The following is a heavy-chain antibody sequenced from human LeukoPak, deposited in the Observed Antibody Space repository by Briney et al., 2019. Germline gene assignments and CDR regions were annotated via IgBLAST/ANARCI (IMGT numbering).Heavy chain of an antibody. CDR1: GYTFTSYD. Sequence: ASVKVSCKASGYTFTSYDINWVRQATGQGLEWMGWMNPISGNTGYAQKFQGRVTITRNTSISTAYMELSSLRSEDTAVYYCARGGYCGGDCYNDAFDIWGQGTMVTVSS. CDR2: MNPISGNT. V-gene: IGHV1-8*03. D-gene: IGHD2-21*01. CDR3: ARGGYCGGDCYNDAFDI. J-gene: IGHJ3*02.